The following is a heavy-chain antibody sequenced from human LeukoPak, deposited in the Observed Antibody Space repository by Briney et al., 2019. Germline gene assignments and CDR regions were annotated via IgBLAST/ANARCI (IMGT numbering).Heavy chain of an antibody. V-gene: IGHV4-59*01. CDR2: IYYSGST. CDR1: GGSISSYY. D-gene: IGHD3-3*01. CDR3: ARTPPGRFLEWLLDY. Sequence: SETLSLTCTVSGGSISSYYWSWIRQPPGKGLEWIGYIYYSGSTNYNPSLKSRVTISVDTSKTQFSLKLSSVTAADTAVYYCARTPPGRFLEWLLDYWGQGTLVTVSS. J-gene: IGHJ4*02.